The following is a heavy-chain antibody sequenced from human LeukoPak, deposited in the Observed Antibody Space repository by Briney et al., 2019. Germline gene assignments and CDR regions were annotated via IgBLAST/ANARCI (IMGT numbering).Heavy chain of an antibody. CDR1: GFTFTNYG. V-gene: IGHV3-30*18. J-gene: IGHJ4*02. CDR2: ISYDGRNK. CDR3: AKDVGERYYFDY. Sequence: PGGSLRLSCAASGFTFTNYGMHWVRQAPGKGLEWVAAISYDGRNKYYTDSVKGRFTISRDNSKNTLYLQMNSLRAEDTAVYYCAKDVGERYYFDYWGQGTLVTVSS.